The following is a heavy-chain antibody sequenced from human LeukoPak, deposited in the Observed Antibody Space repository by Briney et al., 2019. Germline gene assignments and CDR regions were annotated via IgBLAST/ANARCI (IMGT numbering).Heavy chain of an antibody. D-gene: IGHD3-22*01. V-gene: IGHV1-8*01. CDR2: MNPNSGNT. CDR1: GYTFTSYD. Sequence: VASVKVSCKASGYTFTSYDINWVRQATGQGLEWMRWMNPNSGNTGYAQKFQGRVTMTRNTSISTAYMELSSLRSEDTAVYYCAGGVYDSSVSDAFDIWGQGTMVTVSS. CDR3: AGGVYDSSVSDAFDI. J-gene: IGHJ3*02.